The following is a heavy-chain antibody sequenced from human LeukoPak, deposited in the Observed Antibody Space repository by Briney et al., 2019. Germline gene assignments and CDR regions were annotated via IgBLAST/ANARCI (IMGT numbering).Heavy chain of an antibody. CDR2: ISSDGSNT. CDR1: GFIFSSYW. J-gene: IGHJ5*01. CDR3: AKRGDGGAWYDS. V-gene: IGHV3-74*01. D-gene: IGHD5-24*01. Sequence: GGSLRLSCAVSGFIFSSYWMDWVRQAPGRGLVWVSRISSDGSNTAYADSVKGRFTISRDNAKNTMYLQMSSLRAEDTAVYYCAKRGDGGAWYDSWGQGTLVIVSS.